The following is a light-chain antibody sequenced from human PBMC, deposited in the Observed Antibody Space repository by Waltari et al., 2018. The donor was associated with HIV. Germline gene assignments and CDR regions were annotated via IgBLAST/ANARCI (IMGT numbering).Light chain of an antibody. CDR2: TNY. Sequence: QSVLTQPPSASGTPGQKVTISCFGSSSNIGRHDVFWYQQLPGPAPQLLIHTNYQRPAGVPDGFSGSRSGTAASLAISGLRSEDEADYTCATWDDSRSAVVFGGGTKVNVL. V-gene: IGLV1-47*01. CDR3: ATWDDSRSAVV. CDR1: SSNIGRHD. J-gene: IGLJ2*01.